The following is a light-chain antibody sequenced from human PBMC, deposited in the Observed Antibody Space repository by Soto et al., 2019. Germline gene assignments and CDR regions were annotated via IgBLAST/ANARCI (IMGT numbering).Light chain of an antibody. Sequence: DIQMTQSPSTLYASVGDSVTITCRASQSISYWLAWYQQKPGKAPKLLIFQASTLQSGVPSRFSGSGFDTEFTLTISSLQPDDFATYHCQQYSSHTRSFCQGTKVEV. CDR3: QQYSSHTRS. V-gene: IGKV1-5*03. J-gene: IGKJ1*01. CDR2: QAS. CDR1: QSISYW.